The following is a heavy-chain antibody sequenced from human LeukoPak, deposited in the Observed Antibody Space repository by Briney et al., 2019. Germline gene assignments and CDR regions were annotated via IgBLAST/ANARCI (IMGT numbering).Heavy chain of an antibody. CDR2: IIPILGIA. D-gene: IGHD5-18*01. V-gene: IGHV1-69*10. J-gene: IGHJ6*02. Sequence: GASVTVSFKASGGTFISYAISWVRQAPGQGLEWMGGIIPILGIANYAQKFQGRVTITADKSTSTAYMELSSLRSEDTAVYYCAREGYSYGYYYYYGMDVWGQGTTVTVSS. CDR3: AREGYSYGYYYYYGMDV. CDR1: GGTFISYA.